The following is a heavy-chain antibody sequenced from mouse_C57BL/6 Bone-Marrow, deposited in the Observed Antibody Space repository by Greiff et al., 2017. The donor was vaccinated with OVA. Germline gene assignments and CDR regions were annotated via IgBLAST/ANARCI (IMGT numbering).Heavy chain of an antibody. J-gene: IGHJ2*01. CDR1: GYTFTSYG. CDR2: IYPRSGNT. V-gene: IGHV1-81*01. Sequence: VKLMESGAELARPGASVKLSCKASGYTFTSYGISWVKQRTGQGLEWIGEIYPRSGNTYYNEKFKGKATLTADKSSSTAYMELRSLTSEDSAVYFCARKDYGSSLGYWGQGTTLTVSS. CDR3: ARKDYGSSLGY. D-gene: IGHD1-1*01.